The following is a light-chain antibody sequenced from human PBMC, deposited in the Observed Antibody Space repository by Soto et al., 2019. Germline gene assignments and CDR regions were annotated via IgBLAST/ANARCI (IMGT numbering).Light chain of an antibody. CDR1: QTISSW. CDR2: KAS. J-gene: IGKJ1*01. Sequence: DIEMTRAPSTLSGSVGDRVTITCRASQTISSWLAWYQQKPGKAPKLLIYKASTLKSGVPSRFSGSGSGTDFTLTISSLQPEDFATYYCQQSYSTPRTFGQGTKVDIK. V-gene: IGKV1-5*03. CDR3: QQSYSTPRT.